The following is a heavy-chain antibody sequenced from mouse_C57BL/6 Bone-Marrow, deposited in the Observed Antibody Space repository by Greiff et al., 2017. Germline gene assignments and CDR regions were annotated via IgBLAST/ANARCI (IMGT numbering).Heavy chain of an antibody. V-gene: IGHV1-58*01. D-gene: IGHD2-5*01. CDR1: GYTFTGYG. CDR2: IYIVTGYT. J-gene: IGHJ2*01. CDR3: VGVDYYSNFPFDY. Sequence: VQLQQSGAELVRPGSSVKMSCKTSGYTFTGYGINWVKQRPGQGLEWIGYIYIVTGYTEYNEKFKGKATLTSDTSSSTAYMQLSSLTSEDSEIYVGVGVDYYSNFPFDYWGQGTTLTVSS.